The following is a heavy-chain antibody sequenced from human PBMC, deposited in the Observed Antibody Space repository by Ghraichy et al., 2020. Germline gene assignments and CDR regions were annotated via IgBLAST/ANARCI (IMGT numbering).Heavy chain of an antibody. CDR1: GGSISSYY. CDR2: IYYSGST. D-gene: IGHD2-15*01. J-gene: IGHJ6*02. V-gene: IGHV4-59*08. Sequence: SQTLSLTCTVPGGSISSYYWSWIRQPPGKGLEWIGYIYYSGSTNYNPSLKSRVTISVDTSKNQFSLKLSSVTAADTAVYYCARRRCPVAAGNYYYYYYGMDVWGQGTTVTVSS. CDR3: ARRRCPVAAGNYYYYYYGMDV.